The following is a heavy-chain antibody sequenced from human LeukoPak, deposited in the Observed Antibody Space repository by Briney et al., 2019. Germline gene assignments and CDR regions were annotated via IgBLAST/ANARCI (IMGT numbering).Heavy chain of an antibody. D-gene: IGHD5-18*01. Sequence: PGGSLRLSCAASGFTFSSYAMSWVRQAPGKGLEWVSAISGSGGSTYYADSVKGRFTISRDNSKNTLYLQMNSLRAEDTAVYYCAKVGPRIQLWFGDAFDIWGQGTMVTVSS. CDR2: ISGSGGST. J-gene: IGHJ3*02. CDR1: GFTFSSYA. CDR3: AKVGPRIQLWFGDAFDI. V-gene: IGHV3-23*01.